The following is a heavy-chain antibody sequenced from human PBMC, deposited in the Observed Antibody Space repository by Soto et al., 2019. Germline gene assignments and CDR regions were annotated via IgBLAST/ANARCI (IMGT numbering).Heavy chain of an antibody. J-gene: IGHJ4*02. CDR3: ATHTSTGYWDC. V-gene: IGHV4-59*08. Sequence: SETLSLTCTVSGGSISSYYWSWIRQPPGKGLEWIGYIYYSGSTNYNPSLKSRVTISVDTSKNQFSLKLSSVTAADTAVYYCATHTSTGYWDCWGQGTLVTVSS. CDR2: IYYSGST. CDR1: GGSISSYY. D-gene: IGHD6-13*01.